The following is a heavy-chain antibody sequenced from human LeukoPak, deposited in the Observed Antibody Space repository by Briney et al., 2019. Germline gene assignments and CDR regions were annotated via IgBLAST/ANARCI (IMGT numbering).Heavy chain of an antibody. D-gene: IGHD4-11*01. V-gene: IGHV4-34*01. J-gene: IGHJ4*02. CDR2: INHSGST. CDR3: ARRTTVTIPFGY. CDR1: CGSFSGYY. Sequence: SETLSLTCAVYCGSFSGYYWSWIRQPPGKGLEWSGEINHSGSTNYNPSLKSRVTISVDKSKNQFSLKLRFVTAADTAVYYCARRTTVTIPFGYWGQGTLVTVSS.